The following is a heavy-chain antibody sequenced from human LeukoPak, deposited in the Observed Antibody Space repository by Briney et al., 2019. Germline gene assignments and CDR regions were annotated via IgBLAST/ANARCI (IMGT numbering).Heavy chain of an antibody. CDR1: AYTFTSYG. CDR3: ARDQSGEWELLSGWWFDP. V-gene: IGHV1-18*01. J-gene: IGHJ5*02. D-gene: IGHD1-26*01. CDR2: TSADNGKT. Sequence: VASVKVSCKASAYTFTSYGISWVRQAPGQGLEWMGWTSADNGKTDYAQNLQGRVTVTRDMSTSTVYMELSNLRSEDTAVYYCARDQSGEWELLSGWWFDPWGQGTLVTVSS.